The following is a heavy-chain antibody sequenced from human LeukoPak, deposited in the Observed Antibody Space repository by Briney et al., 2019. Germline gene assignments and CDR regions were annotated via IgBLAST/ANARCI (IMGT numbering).Heavy chain of an antibody. CDR1: GYTFTSYD. J-gene: IGHJ4*02. CDR2: MNPNSGNT. Sequence: ASVKVSCKASGYTFTSYDINWVRQATGQGLEWMGWMNPNSGNTGYAQRFQGRVNMTRNTSISTAYMELSSLRSEDTAVYYCSMVRVGVDYWGQGTLVTVSS. CDR3: SMVRVGVDY. D-gene: IGHD3-10*01. V-gene: IGHV1-8*01.